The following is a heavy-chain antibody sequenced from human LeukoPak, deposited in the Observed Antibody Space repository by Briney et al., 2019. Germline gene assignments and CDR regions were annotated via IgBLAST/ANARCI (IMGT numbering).Heavy chain of an antibody. CDR2: IGLDGRST. CDR3: VRSHHPGGWFDP. D-gene: IGHD3-10*01. V-gene: IGHV3-74*01. Sequence: PGGSLRLSCATSGFTFSPFWIHWVRQGPGKGLEWVSRIGLDGRSTNYADSVKGRFTISRDNAKNSLYLQMSSLTADDTALYYCVRSHHPGGWFDPWGQGTLVTVSS. CDR1: GFTFSPFW. J-gene: IGHJ5*02.